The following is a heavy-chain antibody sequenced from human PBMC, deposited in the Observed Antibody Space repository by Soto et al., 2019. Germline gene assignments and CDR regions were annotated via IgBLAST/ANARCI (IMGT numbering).Heavy chain of an antibody. CDR1: GGSFSGYY. CDR2: INHSGST. CDR3: ARVRAAAGTRDWFDP. V-gene: IGHV4-34*01. D-gene: IGHD6-13*01. J-gene: IGHJ5*02. Sequence: SETLSLTCAVYGGSFSGYYWSWIRQPPGKGLEWIGEINHSGSTNYNPSLKSRVTISVDTSKNQFSLKLSSVTAADTAVYYCARVRAAAGTRDWFDPWGQGTRVTVSS.